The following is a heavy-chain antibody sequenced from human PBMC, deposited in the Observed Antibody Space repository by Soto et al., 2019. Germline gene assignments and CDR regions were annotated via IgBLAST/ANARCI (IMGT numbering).Heavy chain of an antibody. D-gene: IGHD1-1*01. J-gene: IGHJ4*02. V-gene: IGHV1-69*01. Sequence: QVQLVQSGAEVKKPGSSVKVSCKASGGTFSNYTFNWVRQAPGQGLEWMGGIIPISGAAYYAQRFQGRVTITADESTNTAYMELSSLRSEDTVVYYCARPLGNSPLFDYWGQGTLVTVSS. CDR2: IIPISGAA. CDR1: GGTFSNYT. CDR3: ARPLGNSPLFDY.